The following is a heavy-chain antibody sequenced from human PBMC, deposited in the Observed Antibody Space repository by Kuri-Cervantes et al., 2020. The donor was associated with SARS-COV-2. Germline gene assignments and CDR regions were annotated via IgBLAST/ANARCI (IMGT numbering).Heavy chain of an antibody. J-gene: IGHJ6*03. CDR2: IWYDGENE. D-gene: IGHD3-16*01. V-gene: IGHV3-33*08. Sequence: GGSRRLSCVASGFTFSNYVIHWVRQAPGKGLEWVAVIWYDGENEYYAGSVKGRFTISRDNSKNTVSLHMNSLRAEETAIYYCARGAANYYYMDVWGKGTTVTVSS. CDR1: GFTFSNYV. CDR3: ARGAANYYYMDV.